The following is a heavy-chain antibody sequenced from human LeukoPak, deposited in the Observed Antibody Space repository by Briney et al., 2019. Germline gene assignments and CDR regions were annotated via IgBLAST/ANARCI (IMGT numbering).Heavy chain of an antibody. CDR2: INTYNGNT. CDR3: ARLVGATSEFDY. Sequence: GASVKVSCKASGYTFISYGITWVRQAPGQGLEWLGWINTYNGNTRYAQEVQGRVTMTTDTSTRTAYMELRSLRSDDTAEYYCARLVGATSEFDYWGQGTLVTVSS. V-gene: IGHV1-18*01. J-gene: IGHJ4*02. CDR1: GYTFISYG. D-gene: IGHD1-26*01.